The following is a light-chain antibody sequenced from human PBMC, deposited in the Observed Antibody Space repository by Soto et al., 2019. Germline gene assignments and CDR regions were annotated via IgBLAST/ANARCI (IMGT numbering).Light chain of an antibody. CDR3: QQSYNTVWT. J-gene: IGKJ1*01. Sequence: DIQMTQSPSSLSASAGDRVTITCRASQSIATFLNWYQQKPGKAPKLLISAASRLQSGVPARFSGSGSGTDLTLTISSLQPEDFATYYCQQSYNTVWTFGQGTKVDIK. CDR2: AAS. CDR1: QSIATF. V-gene: IGKV1-39*01.